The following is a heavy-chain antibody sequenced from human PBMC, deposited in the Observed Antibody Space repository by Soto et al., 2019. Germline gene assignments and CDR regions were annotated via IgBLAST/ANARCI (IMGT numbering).Heavy chain of an antibody. J-gene: IGHJ3*02. CDR1: GSTFSSYV. CDR3: ARGKSRILDAFDI. V-gene: IGHV1-18*04. Sequence: ASVEVSCKACGSTFSSYVICLLLQAPGQGLEWMGWISAYNGNTNYAQKLQGRVTMTTDTSTSTAYMELRSLRSDDTAVYYCARGKSRILDAFDIWGQGTMVTVSS. D-gene: IGHD3-3*01. CDR2: ISAYNGNT.